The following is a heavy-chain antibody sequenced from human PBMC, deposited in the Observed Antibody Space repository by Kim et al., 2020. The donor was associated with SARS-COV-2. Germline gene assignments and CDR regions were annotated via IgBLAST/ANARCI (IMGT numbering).Heavy chain of an antibody. V-gene: IGHV4-59*13. D-gene: IGHD3-10*01. Sequence: SETLSLTCTVSGGSISSYYWSWIRQPPGKGLEWIGYIYYSGSTNYNPSLKSRVTISVDTSKNQFSLKLSSVTAADTAVYYCARDLKHYYGSGSTSHWFDPWGQGTLVTVSS. CDR3: ARDLKHYYGSGSTSHWFDP. CDR1: GGSISSYY. CDR2: IYYSGST. J-gene: IGHJ5*02.